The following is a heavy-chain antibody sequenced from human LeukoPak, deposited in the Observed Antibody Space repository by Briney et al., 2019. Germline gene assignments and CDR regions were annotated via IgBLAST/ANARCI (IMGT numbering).Heavy chain of an antibody. V-gene: IGHV3-33*06. D-gene: IGHD6-13*01. Sequence: PGGSLRLSCAASGFTFSSYGMHWVRQAPRKGLEWVAVIWYDGSNKYYADSVKGRFTISRDNSKNTLYLQMNSLRAEDTAVYYCAKGGSSSWYKFDPWGQGTLVTVSS. J-gene: IGHJ5*02. CDR3: AKGGSSSWYKFDP. CDR2: IWYDGSNK. CDR1: GFTFSSYG.